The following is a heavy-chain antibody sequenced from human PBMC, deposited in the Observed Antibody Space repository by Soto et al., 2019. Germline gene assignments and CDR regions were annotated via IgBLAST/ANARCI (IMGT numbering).Heavy chain of an antibody. J-gene: IGHJ3*01. CDR1: GGSMSSNDYY. CDR3: ASGEDRGHFVL. CDR2: IHSSGST. Sequence: QEQLQESGPGLVKPSQTLSLTCTVSGGSMSSNDYYWRCIRQPPGKGLEWIGYIHSSGSTYYNPHLRSTLTIASDMTKNPLSLSPMSAAAADTALYSTASGEDRGHFVLWGQGTKVTVSS. V-gene: IGHV4-30-4*01. D-gene: IGHD3-10*01.